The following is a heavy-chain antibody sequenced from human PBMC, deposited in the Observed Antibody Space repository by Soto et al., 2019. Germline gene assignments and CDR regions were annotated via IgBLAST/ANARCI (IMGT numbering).Heavy chain of an antibody. D-gene: IGHD2-2*01. V-gene: IGHV5-51*01. J-gene: IGHJ4*02. CDR2: IYPGDSDT. Sequence: EVQLVQSGAEVKKPGESLKISCKGSGYSFTSYWIGWVRQMPGKGLEWMGIIYPGDSDTRYSPSFQGQVTISADKSISTAYLQWSSLKASDTAMYYCARQIVVPAAGPNFDYWGQGTLVTVSS. CDR3: ARQIVVPAAGPNFDY. CDR1: GYSFTSYW.